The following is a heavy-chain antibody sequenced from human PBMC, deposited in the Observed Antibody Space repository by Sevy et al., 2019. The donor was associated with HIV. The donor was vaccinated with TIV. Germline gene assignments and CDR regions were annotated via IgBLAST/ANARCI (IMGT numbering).Heavy chain of an antibody. CDR1: GYSFTSYW. J-gene: IGHJ3*02. CDR3: ARGRRIGISSSWYDAFDI. V-gene: IGHV5-51*01. Sequence: GESLKISCKGSGYSFTSYWIGWVRQMPGKGLEWMGIIYPGESDTRYSPSFQGQVTMSADKSNSTAYRQWSSLKASDTDMYYCARGRRIGISSSWYDAFDIWGQGTMVTVSS. D-gene: IGHD6-13*01. CDR2: IYPGESDT.